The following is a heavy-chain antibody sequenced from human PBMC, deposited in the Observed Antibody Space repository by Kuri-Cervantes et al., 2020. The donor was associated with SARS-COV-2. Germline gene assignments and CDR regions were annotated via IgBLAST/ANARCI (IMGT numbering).Heavy chain of an antibody. CDR1: GVAIDSNSYY. J-gene: IGHJ4*02. D-gene: IGHD1-1*01. Sequence: SETLSLTCIVSGVAIDSNSYYWVWIRQAPGKGLEWIGGIYYSGSTYHNPSLKRRVTMSADTSKNQFSLKLTSVTAADTAVYYCARRPSRERRAPFDYWGQGTLVTVSS. CDR2: IYYSGST. CDR3: ARRPSRERRAPFDY. V-gene: IGHV4-39*01.